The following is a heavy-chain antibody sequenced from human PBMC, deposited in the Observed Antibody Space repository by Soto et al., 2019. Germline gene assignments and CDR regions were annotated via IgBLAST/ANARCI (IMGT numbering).Heavy chain of an antibody. CDR1: GFTLSAYD. J-gene: IGHJ6*02. CDR3: ARAYSGRLPRRADYYYAMDV. D-gene: IGHD2-15*01. V-gene: IGHV3-13*05. CDR2: LGVADDP. Sequence: EVQVVESGGGVVEPGGSLRLSCAASGFTLSAYDMHWVRQAEGKGLEWVSALGVADDPYYLVSVKGRFTISRENAKNSLYLQMNNLRAGDTAVYYCARAYSGRLPRRADYYYAMDVWGQGTTVTVSS.